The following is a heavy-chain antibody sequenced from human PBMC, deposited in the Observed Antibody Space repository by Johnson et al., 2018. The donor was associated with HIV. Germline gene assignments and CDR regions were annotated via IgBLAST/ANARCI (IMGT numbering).Heavy chain of an antibody. J-gene: IGHJ3*02. D-gene: IGHD4-17*01. V-gene: IGHV3-30*19. CDR1: GFTFSSYG. CDR3: ARDYGDYAHDAFDI. CDR2: ISYDGSNK. Sequence: QVQLVESGGGVAQPGRSLRLSCAASGFTFSSYGMHWVRQAPGKGLEWVAVISYDGSNKYYADSVKGRFTISRDNSKNTLYLQMNSLRAEDTAVYYCARDYGDYAHDAFDIWGQGTMVTVSS.